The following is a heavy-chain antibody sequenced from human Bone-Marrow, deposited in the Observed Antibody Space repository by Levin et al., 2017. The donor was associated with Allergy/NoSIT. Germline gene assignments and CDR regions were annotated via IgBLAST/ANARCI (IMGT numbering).Heavy chain of an antibody. D-gene: IGHD6-19*01. CDR2: MSWNGGFT. CDR3: VKDSVAVAGSGGMDV. V-gene: IGHV3-9*01. CDR1: GFTFDDYA. Sequence: SCSGSGFTFDDYAMHWVRQAPGKGLEWVSGMSWNGGFTGYADSVKGRFTISRDNAKNSLYLQMNNLRAEDTALYYCVKDSVAVAGSGGMDVWGRGTTVTVSS. J-gene: IGHJ6*02.